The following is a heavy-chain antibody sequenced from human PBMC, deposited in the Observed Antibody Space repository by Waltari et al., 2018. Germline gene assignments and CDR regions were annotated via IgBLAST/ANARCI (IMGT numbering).Heavy chain of an antibody. CDR2: INQDGTVT. CDR1: GFTFGRFW. J-gene: IGHJ6*02. D-gene: IGHD3-16*01. V-gene: IGHV3-7*01. CDR3: VRDDDGGMGAV. Sequence: EVQLVESGGGLVQPGGSLRLYCAASGFTFGRFWVSWVRQAPGKGLEWVANINQDGTVTNYVDSVKGRFTTSRDNARNSLYLQMNSLRVDDTAVYYCVRDDDGGMGAVWGQGTTVTVSS.